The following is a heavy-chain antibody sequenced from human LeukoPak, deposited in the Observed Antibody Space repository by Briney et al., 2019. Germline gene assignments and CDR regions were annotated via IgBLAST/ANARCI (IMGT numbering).Heavy chain of an antibody. CDR2: IWYDGSNK. V-gene: IGHV3-33*01. CDR1: GFTFNNYG. CDR3: ARTNERYSNYNLFDY. D-gene: IGHD4-11*01. J-gene: IGHJ4*02. Sequence: GGSLRLSCAASGFTFNNYGMHWVRQAPDKGLEWVAVIWYDGSNKDYADSVKGRFTISRDNSVNTLYLQMNSLRAEDTAVYYCARTNERYSNYNLFDYWGQGTLVTVSS.